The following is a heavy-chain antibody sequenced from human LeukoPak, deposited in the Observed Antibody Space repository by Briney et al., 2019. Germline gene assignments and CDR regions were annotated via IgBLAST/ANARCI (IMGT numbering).Heavy chain of an antibody. CDR2: IKQDGSEQ. CDR1: GFTFSSYW. D-gene: IGHD6-13*01. V-gene: IGHV3-7*03. J-gene: IGHJ4*02. Sequence: GGSLRLSCAASGFTFSSYWMSWVRQAPGKGLEWVANIKQDGSEQHSVDSVKGRFTISRDNAKNALYLQMNSLRAEDTAVYYCARDMLLVSSSTFFDYWGQGTLVTVSS. CDR3: ARDMLLVSSSTFFDY.